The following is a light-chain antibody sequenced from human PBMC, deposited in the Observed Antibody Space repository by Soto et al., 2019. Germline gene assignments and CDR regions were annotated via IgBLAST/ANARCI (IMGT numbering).Light chain of an antibody. V-gene: IGLV2-14*01. Sequence: QSALTQPASVPGSPGQSITISCTGTSSDVGGYNYVSWYQQHPGKAPKLMIYDVSNRPSGVSNRFSGSKSGNTASLTISGLQAEDEADYYCSSYTSSSTPLFGGGTKVTVL. CDR1: SSDVGGYNY. J-gene: IGLJ2*01. CDR3: SSYTSSSTPL. CDR2: DVS.